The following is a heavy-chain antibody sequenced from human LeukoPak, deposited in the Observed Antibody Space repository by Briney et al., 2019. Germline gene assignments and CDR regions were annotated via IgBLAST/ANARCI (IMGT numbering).Heavy chain of an antibody. CDR1: GFTFSSYS. D-gene: IGHD2-2*01. CDR2: ISSSSSYI. CDR3: ARDNTIVVVPAATGDAFDI. V-gene: IGHV3-21*01. Sequence: GGSLRLSCAASGFTFSSYSMNWVRQAPGKGLEWVSSISSSSSYIYYADSVKGRFTISRDNAKISLYLQMNSLRAKDTAVYYCARDNTIVVVPAATGDAFDIWGQGTMVTVSS. J-gene: IGHJ3*02.